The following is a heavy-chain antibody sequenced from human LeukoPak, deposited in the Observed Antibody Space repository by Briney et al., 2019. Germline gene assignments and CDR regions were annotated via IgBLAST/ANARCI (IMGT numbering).Heavy chain of an antibody. D-gene: IGHD2-2*01. CDR1: LYTFTGYY. CDR3: ARPYCSSTSCTWFDP. Sequence: GASVKVSCKASLYTFTGYYMHWVRQAPGQGLEWMGWINPNSGGTNYAQKFQGRVTMTRDTSISTAYMELSRLRSDDTAVYYCARPYCSSTSCTWFDPWGQGTLVTVSS. V-gene: IGHV1-2*02. CDR2: INPNSGGT. J-gene: IGHJ5*02.